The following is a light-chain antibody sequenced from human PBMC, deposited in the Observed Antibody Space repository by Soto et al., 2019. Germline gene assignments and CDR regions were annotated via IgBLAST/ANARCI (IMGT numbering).Light chain of an antibody. Sequence: ETVLTQSPATLSLSPGERATLSCRASQAIRSNYLAWYRQTPGQAPRLLIYGASNRATGIADRFSVRGSGTDFTLVISRLEPEDFALYYCQQYGGSPWTFGQGTKLEIK. CDR2: GAS. CDR3: QQYGGSPWT. CDR1: QAIRSNY. V-gene: IGKV3-20*01. J-gene: IGKJ1*01.